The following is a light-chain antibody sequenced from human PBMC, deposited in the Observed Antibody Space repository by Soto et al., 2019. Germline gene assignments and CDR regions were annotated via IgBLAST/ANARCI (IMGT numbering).Light chain of an antibody. Sequence: QSVLTQHASVSDSPGQSITISCIGTSSDIGGFYHVSWHQQHPGKAPKLIIYDVSNRPSGVSNRFSGSKTGNTASLIISGLQAEDEADYYCSSYTSSSSYVFGSGTKLTVL. V-gene: IGLV2-14*03. CDR1: SSDIGGFYH. CDR3: SSYTSSSSYV. J-gene: IGLJ1*01. CDR2: DVS.